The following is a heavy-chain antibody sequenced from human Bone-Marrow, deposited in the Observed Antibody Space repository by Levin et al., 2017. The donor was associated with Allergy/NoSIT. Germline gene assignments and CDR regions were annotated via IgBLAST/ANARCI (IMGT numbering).Heavy chain of an antibody. J-gene: IGHJ4*02. Sequence: PGASVKVSCKTSGYTITSNFMHWVRQAPGQGLEWMGIINPSGGSTTYAQRFQGRVTVTRDTSSSAVYMELSSLRSEDTAVYYCARGGPVAGPGKYYFDYWGQGTLVTVSS. D-gene: IGHD2/OR15-2a*01. CDR3: ARGGPVAGPGKYYFDY. CDR1: GYTITSNF. V-gene: IGHV1-46*01. CDR2: INPSGGST.